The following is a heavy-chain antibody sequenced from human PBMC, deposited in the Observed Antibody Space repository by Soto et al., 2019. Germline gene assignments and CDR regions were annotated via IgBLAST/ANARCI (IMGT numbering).Heavy chain of an antibody. CDR2: INPYNGTT. Sequence: ASVKVSCKASGYTFTSYGISWVRQAPGQGLEWMGWINPYNGTTNYAQKLQGRVTITTDKSTSTAYMELSSLRSEDTAVYYCASHHCSGGSCYSMLVDYWGQGTLVTVSS. CDR1: GYTFTSYG. V-gene: IGHV1-18*01. J-gene: IGHJ4*02. CDR3: ASHHCSGGSCYSMLVDY. D-gene: IGHD2-15*01.